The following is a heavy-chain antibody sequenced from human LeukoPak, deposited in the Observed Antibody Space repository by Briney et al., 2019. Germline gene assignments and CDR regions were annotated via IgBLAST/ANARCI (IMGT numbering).Heavy chain of an antibody. V-gene: IGHV4-31*03. J-gene: IGHJ3*02. CDR1: GGSIIRGGCY. CDR2: IYYSGST. Sequence: SETLSLTCTVSGGSIIRGGCYWRWIRQHPGKGLEWIGYIYYSGSTYYNPSLKSRVTISVDTSKNQFSLKLSSVTAADTAVYYCARDAHDFWSAVDAFDIWGQGTMVTVSS. D-gene: IGHD3-3*01. CDR3: ARDAHDFWSAVDAFDI.